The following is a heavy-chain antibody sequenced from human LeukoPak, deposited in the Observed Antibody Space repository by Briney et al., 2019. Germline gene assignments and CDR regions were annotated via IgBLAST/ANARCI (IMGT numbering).Heavy chain of an antibody. V-gene: IGHV3-23*01. Sequence: GRSLRLSCAASGFTFSSYAMSSVRQAPGKGLELVSGISGSGRTTYYADSVQGRFTISGDNSKKTLFLQMSSLRAEDTAVYYCAKGDVVTAIFPLDYWGQGTLVIVSS. CDR2: ISGSGRTT. CDR1: GFTFSSYA. J-gene: IGHJ4*02. D-gene: IGHD5-12*01. CDR3: AKGDVVTAIFPLDY.